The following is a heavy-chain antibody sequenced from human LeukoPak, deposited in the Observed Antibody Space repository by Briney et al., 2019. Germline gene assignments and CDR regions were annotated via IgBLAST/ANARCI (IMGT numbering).Heavy chain of an antibody. D-gene: IGHD6-6*01. Sequence: PGGSLRLSCAASGFTVSSNYMSWVRQAPGKGLEWVSVIYSGGSTYYADSVKGRFTTSRDNSKNTLYLQMNSLRAEDTAVYYCARVRSSIAAPGEYDAFDIWGQGTMVTVSS. V-gene: IGHV3-53*01. CDR3: ARVRSSIAAPGEYDAFDI. CDR1: GFTVSSNY. J-gene: IGHJ3*02. CDR2: IYSGGST.